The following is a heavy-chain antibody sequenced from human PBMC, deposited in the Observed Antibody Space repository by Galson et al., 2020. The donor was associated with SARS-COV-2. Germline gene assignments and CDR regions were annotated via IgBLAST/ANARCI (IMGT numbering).Heavy chain of an antibody. V-gene: IGHV3-23*01. CDR3: AKDIRGAAATGSYAVDY. Sequence: GGSLRLSCGASGFTFSSFAMSWVRQAPGKGLEWVSVISGSGDSTCYADSVKGRFTISRDNSRYSLYLQMNSLRAEDTAVYYCAKDIRGAAATGSYAVDYWGQGTLVTVAS. D-gene: IGHD6-13*01. J-gene: IGHJ4*02. CDR1: GFTFSSFA. CDR2: ISGSGDST.